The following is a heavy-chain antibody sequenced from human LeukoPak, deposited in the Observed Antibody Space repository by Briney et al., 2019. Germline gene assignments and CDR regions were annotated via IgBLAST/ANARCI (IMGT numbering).Heavy chain of an antibody. CDR2: INHSGST. CDR1: GVSFSGYY. CDR3: ARDEYYYGSGSYFGFDY. D-gene: IGHD3-10*01. J-gene: IGHJ4*02. V-gene: IGHV4-34*01. Sequence: ASETLSLTCAVYGVSFSGYYWSWIRQPPGKGLEWIGEINHSGSTNYNPSLKSRVTISVDTSKNQFSPKLSSVTAADTAVYYCARDEYYYGSGSYFGFDYWGQGTLVTVSS.